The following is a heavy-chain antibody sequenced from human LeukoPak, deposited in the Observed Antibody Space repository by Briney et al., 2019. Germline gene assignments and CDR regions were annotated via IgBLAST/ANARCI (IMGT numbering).Heavy chain of an antibody. V-gene: IGHV3-53*01. CDR3: ARRPVRWFGETDAFDI. CDR1: GFTVSSNY. Sequence: TGGSLRLSCAASGFTVSSNYMSWVRQAPGKGLEWVSGIYSGGSTYYAGSVKGRFTISRDNSKNTLYLQMNSLRAEDTAVYYCARRPVRWFGETDAFDIWGQGTMVTVSS. CDR2: IYSGGST. J-gene: IGHJ3*02. D-gene: IGHD3-10*01.